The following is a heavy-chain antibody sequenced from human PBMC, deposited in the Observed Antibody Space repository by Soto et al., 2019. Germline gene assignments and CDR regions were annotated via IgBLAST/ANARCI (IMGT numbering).Heavy chain of an antibody. J-gene: IGHJ4*02. CDR3: ARAAGRDFWSGYSHFDY. V-gene: IGHV4-30-4*01. Sequence: SETLSLTCAVYGGSISSDDYSWSCIRPPPGKGLEWIGYIYYSRSTYYNPSLKIRVTISVDTSKNQFSLKLSSVTAADTAVYYCARAAGRDFWSGYSHFDYWGQGTLVTVSS. CDR1: GGSISSDDYS. CDR2: IYYSRST. D-gene: IGHD3-3*01.